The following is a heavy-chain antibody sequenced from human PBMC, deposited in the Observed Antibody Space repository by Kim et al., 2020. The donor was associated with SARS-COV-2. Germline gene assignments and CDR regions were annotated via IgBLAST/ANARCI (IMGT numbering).Heavy chain of an antibody. J-gene: IGHJ1*01. CDR3: ASGRGPSSSNDTCFQH. Sequence: KFKCRVTMTRDTSKNTAYMELSSLTSEDTAVYYCASGRGPSSSNDTCFQHWGQGTLVTVSS. D-gene: IGHD6-6*01. V-gene: IGHV1-8*01.